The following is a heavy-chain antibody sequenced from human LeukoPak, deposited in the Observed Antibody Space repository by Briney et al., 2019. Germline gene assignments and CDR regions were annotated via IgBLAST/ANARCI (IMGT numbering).Heavy chain of an antibody. D-gene: IGHD3-3*01. CDR3: ARSYYDFWSGYYEYDY. CDR1: GGSLSSYY. J-gene: IGHJ4*02. CDR2: IYYSGST. V-gene: IGHV4-59*12. Sequence: SETLSLTCTVSGGSLSSYYWSWIRQPPGKGLEWIGYIYYSGSTNYNPSLKSRVTMSVDTSKNQFSLKLSSVTAADTAVYYCARSYYDFWSGYYEYDYWGQGTLVTVSS.